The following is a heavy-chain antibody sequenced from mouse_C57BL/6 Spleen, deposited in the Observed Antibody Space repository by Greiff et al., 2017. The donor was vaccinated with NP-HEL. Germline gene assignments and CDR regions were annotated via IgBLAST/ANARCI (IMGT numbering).Heavy chain of an antibody. J-gene: IGHJ2*01. CDR1: GFTFSSYG. V-gene: IGHV5-6*01. Sequence: EVKVVESGGDLVKPGGSLKLSCAASGFTFSSYGMSWVRQTPDQRLEWVATISSGGSYTYYPDSVKGRFTISRDNAKNTLYLQMSSLKSEDTAMYYCARQNGDSYYFDYWGQGTTLTVSS. CDR3: ARQNGDSYYFDY. CDR2: ISSGGSYT. D-gene: IGHD2-12*01.